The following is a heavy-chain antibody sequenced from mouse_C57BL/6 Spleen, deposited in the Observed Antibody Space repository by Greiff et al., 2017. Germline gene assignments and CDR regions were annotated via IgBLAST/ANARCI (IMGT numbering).Heavy chain of an antibody. CDR3: ASTVVAGAMDY. CDR1: GFNIKDYY. V-gene: IGHV14-2*01. Sequence: VQLQQSGAELVKPGASVKLSCTASGFNIKDYYMHWVKQRTEQGLEWIGRIAPEDGETKYAPKFQGKATRQADTASNTAYLQLSSLTSEDTAVYYWASTVVAGAMDYWGQGTSVTVSS. J-gene: IGHJ4*01. D-gene: IGHD1-1*01. CDR2: IAPEDGET.